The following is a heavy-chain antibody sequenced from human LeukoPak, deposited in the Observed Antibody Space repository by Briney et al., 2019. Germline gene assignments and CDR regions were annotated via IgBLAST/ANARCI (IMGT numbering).Heavy chain of an antibody. V-gene: IGHV1-24*01. CDR2: FDPGDGET. Sequence: ASVKVSCKVSGYTLTELSMHWVRQPPGKGLEWMGGFDPGDGETIYAQKFQGRVTMTEDTSTDTAYMELSSLRSEDTAVYYCATEQGLRVGARINWFDPWGQGTLVTVSS. D-gene: IGHD1-26*01. CDR3: ATEQGLRVGARINWFDP. CDR1: GYTLTELS. J-gene: IGHJ5*02.